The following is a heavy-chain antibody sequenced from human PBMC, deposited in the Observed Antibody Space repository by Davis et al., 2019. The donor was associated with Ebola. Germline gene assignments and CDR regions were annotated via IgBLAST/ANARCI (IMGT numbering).Heavy chain of an antibody. V-gene: IGHV1-58*02. J-gene: IGHJ4*02. CDR3: TTWIQQSLSPDY. CDR2: IVVGRGNT. Sequence: SVKVSCKASGFTFTSSAMQWVRQARGQRLEWRGWIVVGRGNTNYAQKFQERVTITRDMSTSPAYMELSSLKTEDTVVYYCTTWIQQSLSPDYWGQGTLVTVSS. D-gene: IGHD5-18*01. CDR1: GFTFTSSA.